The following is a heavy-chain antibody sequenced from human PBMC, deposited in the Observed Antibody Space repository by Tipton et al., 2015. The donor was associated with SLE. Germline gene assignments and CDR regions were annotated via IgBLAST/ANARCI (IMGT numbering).Heavy chain of an antibody. CDR1: GFSFSSNT. CDR2: MSYDGSNK. J-gene: IGHJ4*02. D-gene: IGHD2-8*01. Sequence: RSLRLSCVASGFSFSSNTMQWVRQAPGKGLEWVAVMSYDGSNKYYLDSVKGRFTISRDNFKNTLFLEMNSLRTEDTAVYFCARVARMYSLRREFDSWGQGILVTVSS. V-gene: IGHV3-30*04. CDR3: ARVARMYSLRREFDS.